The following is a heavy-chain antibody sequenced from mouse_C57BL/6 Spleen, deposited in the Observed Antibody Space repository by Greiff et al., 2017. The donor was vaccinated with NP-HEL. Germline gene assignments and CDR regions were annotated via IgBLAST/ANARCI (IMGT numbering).Heavy chain of an antibody. Sequence: VQLEESGADLVKPGGSVKMSCAASGYTFSSYPMSWMHQNHDKRLEWIGNFNRDSDYTKYTEKLKGKATLTVENSTSTLYLELSRLTSDDSAVYYCARLYYYSHYYAMDVWGQGTSVTVSS. CDR2: FNRDSDYT. D-gene: IGHD1-1*01. J-gene: IGHJ4*01. CDR3: ARLYYYSHYYAMDV. CDR1: GYTFSSYP. V-gene: IGHV1-47*01.